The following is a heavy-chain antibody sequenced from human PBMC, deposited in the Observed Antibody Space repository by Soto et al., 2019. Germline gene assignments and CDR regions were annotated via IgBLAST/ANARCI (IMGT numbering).Heavy chain of an antibody. V-gene: IGHV3-23*01. CDR2: ISGSGHSS. CDR3: AKLYHYYDSSGYYSDALDI. CDR1: GFTFRSYA. D-gene: IGHD3-22*01. Sequence: PGGPLRLSCEASGFTFRSYAMIWVRQAPGKGLDWVSTISGSGHSSYDADSVKGRFTTSRDNSKNTLYLRLDSLRAEDTAVYYCAKLYHYYDSSGYYSDALDIWGQGTLVTVSS. J-gene: IGHJ3*02.